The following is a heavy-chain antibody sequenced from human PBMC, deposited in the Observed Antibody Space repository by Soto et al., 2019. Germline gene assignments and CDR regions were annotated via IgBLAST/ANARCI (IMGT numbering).Heavy chain of an antibody. CDR2: ITWDGHKT. J-gene: IGHJ6*02. V-gene: IGHV3-43*01. D-gene: IGHD1-26*01. CDR1: GFTFDDFA. Sequence: EVRLVESGGVVVQPGGSLRLSCAASGFTFDDFAMHWVRQVPGKGLEWVSLITWDGHKTYYADSVKGRFTISRDNNKNSLFLQMTSLTSEDTALYYCAQDLRYSGGSDYYHYGMDVWGQGTTVTGSS. CDR3: AQDLRYSGGSDYYHYGMDV.